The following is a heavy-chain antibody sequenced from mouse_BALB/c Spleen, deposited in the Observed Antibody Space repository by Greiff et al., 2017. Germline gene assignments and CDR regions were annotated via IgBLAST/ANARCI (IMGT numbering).Heavy chain of an antibody. D-gene: IGHD2-14*01. J-gene: IGHJ1*01. CDR3: ARGYYRYDGWYFDV. CDR2: ISSGGST. V-gene: IGHV5-6-5*01. CDR1: GFTFSSYA. Sequence: EVKLVESGGGLVKPGGSLKLSCAASGFTFSSYAMSWVRQTPEKRLEWVASISSGGSTYYPDSVKGRFTISRDNARNILYLQMSSLRSEDTAMYYCARGYYRYDGWYFDVWGAGTTVTVSS.